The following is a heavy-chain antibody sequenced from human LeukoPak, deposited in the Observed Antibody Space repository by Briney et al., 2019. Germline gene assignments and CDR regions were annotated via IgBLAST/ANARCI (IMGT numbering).Heavy chain of an antibody. CDR1: GFTFSSYG. CDR3: AKSQDGGRLFHFDY. J-gene: IGHJ4*02. V-gene: IGHV3-33*06. Sequence: GRSLLLSCAASGFTFSSYGMHWVRQAPGKGLEWVAVIWYDGSNKYFADSVKGRFTISRDNSKNTLYLQMNSLRAEDTAVYFCAKSQDGGRLFHFDYWGQGTLVTVSS. D-gene: IGHD1-26*01. CDR2: IWYDGSNK.